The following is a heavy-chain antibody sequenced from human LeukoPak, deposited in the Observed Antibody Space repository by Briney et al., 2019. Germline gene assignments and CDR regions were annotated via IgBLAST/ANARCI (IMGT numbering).Heavy chain of an antibody. CDR2: IWYDGRTK. CDR1: GFTFSNYG. CDR3: AREWGRIAVAGGPGY. J-gene: IGHJ4*02. Sequence: GASLRLSCAASGFTFSNYGMHWVRQAPGKGLEWVALIWYDGRTKFHADSVKGRFTISRDNSKNTLYLQMDSLRDEDTAVYYCAREWGRIAVAGGPGYWGQGTRVTVSS. V-gene: IGHV3-33*01. D-gene: IGHD6-19*01.